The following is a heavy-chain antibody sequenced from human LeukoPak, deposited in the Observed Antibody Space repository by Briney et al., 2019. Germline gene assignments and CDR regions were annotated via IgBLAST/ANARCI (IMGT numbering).Heavy chain of an antibody. CDR3: AKLPQYYYGSGSYYTDYYYGMDV. CDR2: ISGSGGST. J-gene: IGHJ6*02. V-gene: IGHV3-23*01. Sequence: GGSLRLSCAASGFTFSSYAMSWVRQAPGKGLEWVSAISGSGGSTYYADSVKGRVTISRDNSKNTRYLQMNSLRAEDTAVYYCAKLPQYYYGSGSYYTDYYYGMDVWGQGTTVTVSS. D-gene: IGHD3-10*01. CDR1: GFTFSSYA.